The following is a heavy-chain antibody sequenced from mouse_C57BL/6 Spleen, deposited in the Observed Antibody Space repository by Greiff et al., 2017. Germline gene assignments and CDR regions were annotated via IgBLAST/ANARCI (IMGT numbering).Heavy chain of an antibody. CDR3: ANYYGSSYAFAY. J-gene: IGHJ3*01. CDR1: GYTFTSYW. V-gene: IGHV1-55*01. Sequence: QVQLQQPGAELVKPGASVKMSCKASGYTFTSYWITWVKQRPGQGLEWIGDIYPGSGSTNYNEKFKSKGTLTVYTSSSTAYMQLISLTSEDSAVYYCANYYGSSYAFAYWGQGTLVTVSA. CDR2: IYPGSGST. D-gene: IGHD1-1*01.